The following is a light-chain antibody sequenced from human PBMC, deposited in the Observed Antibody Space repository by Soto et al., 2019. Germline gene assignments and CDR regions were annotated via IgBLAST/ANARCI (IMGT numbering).Light chain of an antibody. V-gene: IGLV2-8*01. J-gene: IGLJ1*01. CDR3: SSYAGSNTPYV. CDR1: SSDVGGYNY. CDR2: EVN. Sequence: QSALTQPPSASGSPGQSVTISCTGTSSDVGGYNYVSWYQHHPGSAPKLMIYEVNKRTSGVPDRFSGSKSGNTASLTVSGLQAEDEADYYCSSYAGSNTPYVFGTGTKVTVL.